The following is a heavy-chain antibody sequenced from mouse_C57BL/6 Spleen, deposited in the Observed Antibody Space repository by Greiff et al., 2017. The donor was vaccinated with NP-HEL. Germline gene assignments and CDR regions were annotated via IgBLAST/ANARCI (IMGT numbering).Heavy chain of an antibody. D-gene: IGHD1-1*01. Sequence: EVQVVESGGGLVQPGGSLSLSCAASGFTFTDYYMSWVRQPPGKALEWLGFIRNKANGYTTEYSESVKGRFTISRVNSKSFLYLQMNALRADDSATYYCARYHYYYGSSYGYARDYWGQGTSVTVSS. J-gene: IGHJ4*01. V-gene: IGHV7-3*01. CDR1: GFTFTDYY. CDR2: IRNKANGYTT. CDR3: ARYHYYYGSSYGYARDY.